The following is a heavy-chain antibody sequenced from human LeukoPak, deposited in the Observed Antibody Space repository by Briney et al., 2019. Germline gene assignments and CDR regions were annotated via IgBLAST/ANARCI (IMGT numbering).Heavy chain of an antibody. D-gene: IGHD2-21*02. J-gene: IGHJ4*02. CDR2: ISSSGTTI. Sequence: GGSLRLSCAASGFTFSDYYMYWIRQAPGKGLEWVSYISSSGTTIHYADSVKGRFTISRDNAKNSLYLQMNSLRAEDTAVYYCARDMVVTAIVFEYWGQGTLVTVSS. V-gene: IGHV3-11*01. CDR1: GFTFSDYY. CDR3: ARDMVVTAIVFEY.